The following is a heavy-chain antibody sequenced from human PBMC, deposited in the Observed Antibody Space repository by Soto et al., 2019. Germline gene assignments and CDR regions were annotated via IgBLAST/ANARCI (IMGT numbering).Heavy chain of an antibody. Sequence: TLSLTCTVSRGSINSGGYYWNWIRQHPEKGLEWIGNIYYSGSTYYNPSLKSRVVISIDTSENQFSLRLSSVTAADTAVYYCARALDCTSDSCPNNGFDPWGQGTLVTVFS. CDR3: ARALDCTSDSCPNNGFDP. J-gene: IGHJ5*02. V-gene: IGHV4-31*03. D-gene: IGHD2-2*01. CDR1: RGSINSGGYY. CDR2: IYYSGST.